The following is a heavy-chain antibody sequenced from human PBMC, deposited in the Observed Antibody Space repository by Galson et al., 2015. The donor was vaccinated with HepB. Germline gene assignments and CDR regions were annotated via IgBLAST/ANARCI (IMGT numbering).Heavy chain of an antibody. D-gene: IGHD3-22*01. CDR3: ARRRYYYDSSGYYGLDAFDI. V-gene: IGHV5-10-1*01. Sequence: QSGAEMKKPGESLRISCKGSGYSFTSYWISWVRQMPGKGLEWMGRIDPSDSYTNYSPSFQGHVTISADKSISTAYLQWSSLKASDTAMYYCARRRYYYDSSGYYGLDAFDIWGQGTMVTVSS. CDR2: IDPSDSYT. CDR1: GYSFTSYW. J-gene: IGHJ3*02.